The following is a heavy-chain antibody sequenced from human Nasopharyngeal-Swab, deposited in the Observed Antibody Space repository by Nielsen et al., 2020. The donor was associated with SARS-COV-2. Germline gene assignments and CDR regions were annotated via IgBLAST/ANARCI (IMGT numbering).Heavy chain of an antibody. J-gene: IGHJ4*02. Sequence: GGSLRLSCAASGFIFSGSAMHWVRQASGKGLEWVGRIGDKDHNYATTYGAAVKGRFTISRDDSKNTAFLQMDSLKTEDTALSYCTTDYYFDYWGQGTLVTVSS. CDR2: IGDKDHNYAT. CDR3: TTDYYFDY. V-gene: IGHV3-73*01. CDR1: GFIFSGSA.